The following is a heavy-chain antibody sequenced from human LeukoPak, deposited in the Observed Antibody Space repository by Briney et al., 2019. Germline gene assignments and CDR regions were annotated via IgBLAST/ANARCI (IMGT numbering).Heavy chain of an antibody. J-gene: IGHJ4*02. Sequence: GGTLRLSCAASGFTFSSYGMSWVRQAPGKGLEWVSAISGSGGSTYYADSVKGRFTISRDNSKNTLYLQMNSLRAEDTAVYYCAKDGGITMIVVDSNFDYWGQGTLVTVSS. V-gene: IGHV3-23*01. CDR3: AKDGGITMIVVDSNFDY. D-gene: IGHD3-22*01. CDR2: ISGSGGST. CDR1: GFTFSSYG.